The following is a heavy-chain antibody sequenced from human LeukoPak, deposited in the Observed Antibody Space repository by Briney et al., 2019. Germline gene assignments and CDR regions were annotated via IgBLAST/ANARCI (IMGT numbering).Heavy chain of an antibody. CDR1: GGSISSGGYY. D-gene: IGHD3-22*01. Sequence: SETLSLTCTVSGGSISSGGYYWSWIRQHPGKGLEWIGYIYYSGSTYYNPSLKSRVTISVDTSKNQFSLKLSSVTAADTAVYYCARGEYYYDSSGYPPYYFDYWGQGTLVTVSS. V-gene: IGHV4-31*03. CDR2: IYYSGST. J-gene: IGHJ4*02. CDR3: ARGEYYYDSSGYPPYYFDY.